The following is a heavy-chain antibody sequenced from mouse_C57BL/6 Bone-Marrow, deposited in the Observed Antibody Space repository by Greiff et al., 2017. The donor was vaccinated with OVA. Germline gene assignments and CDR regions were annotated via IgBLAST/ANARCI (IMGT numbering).Heavy chain of an antibody. V-gene: IGHV1-64*01. D-gene: IGHD1-1*01. CDR3: ARSGSSHYFDY. Sequence: QVQLQQPGAELVKPGASVKLSCKASGYTFTSYWMHWVKQRPGQGLEWIGMIHPNSGSTNYNEKLKSKATLTVDKSSSTAYMQLSSLTSEDSAVYYCARSGSSHYFDYWGQGTTLTVSS. CDR1: GYTFTSYW. J-gene: IGHJ2*01. CDR2: IHPNSGST.